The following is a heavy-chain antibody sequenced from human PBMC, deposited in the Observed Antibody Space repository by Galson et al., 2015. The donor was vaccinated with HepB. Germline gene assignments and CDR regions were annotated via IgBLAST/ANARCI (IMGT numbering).Heavy chain of an antibody. D-gene: IGHD3-16*01. V-gene: IGHV3-23*01. Sequence: SLRLSCAASGFTFSSYAMSWVRQAPGKGLEWVSGISTGGGVTYYADSVKGRFTISRDNSKKTLYLQMNSLRDEDTAVYHCAKIGGGVWGQGTLVTVS. J-gene: IGHJ4*02. CDR2: ISTGGGVT. CDR1: GFTFSSYA. CDR3: AKIGGGV.